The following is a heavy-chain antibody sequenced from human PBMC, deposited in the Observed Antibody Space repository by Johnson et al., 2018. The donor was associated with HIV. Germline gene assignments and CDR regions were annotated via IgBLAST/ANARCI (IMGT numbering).Heavy chain of an antibody. CDR1: GFTFSTYA. Sequence: VQLVESGGCLVQPGGSLRLSCSASGFTFSTYAMHWVRQAPGKGLEYVSGISGNGGTTYYANSVKGRFTISRDNSKKKLYLQMGSLRAEDTAVYYCARDPVSHYYDSSGSLDDAFDIWGQGTMVTVSS. D-gene: IGHD3-22*01. CDR3: ARDPVSHYYDSSGSLDDAFDI. V-gene: IGHV3-64*01. CDR2: ISGNGGTT. J-gene: IGHJ3*02.